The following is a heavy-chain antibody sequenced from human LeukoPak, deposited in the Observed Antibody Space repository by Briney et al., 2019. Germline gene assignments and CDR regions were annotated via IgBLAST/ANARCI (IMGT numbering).Heavy chain of an antibody. CDR2: ISGSGGST. D-gene: IGHD2-2*01. Sequence: QPGGSLRLSCAASGFTFSSYAMSWVRQAPGKGLEWVSAISGSGGSTYYADSAKGRFTISRDNSKNTLYLQMNSLRAEDTAVYCCAKEGQLGSSQRLGDAFDIWGQGTMVTVSS. J-gene: IGHJ3*02. V-gene: IGHV3-23*01. CDR1: GFTFSSYA. CDR3: AKEGQLGSSQRLGDAFDI.